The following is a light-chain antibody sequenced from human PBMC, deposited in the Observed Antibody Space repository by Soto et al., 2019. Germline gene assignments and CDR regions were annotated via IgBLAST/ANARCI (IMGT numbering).Light chain of an antibody. Sequence: DIQMTQSPSTLSASVGDRVTITCRASQSISSWLAWYQXKPRKXXXIPXYXXXXLESGIXSRLRGSGHPTELTLTISRLQPDDFATYYCQQYNSYSTGKFGQG. J-gene: IGKJ1*01. CDR3: QQYNSYSTGK. V-gene: IGKV1-5*01. CDR1: QSISSW. CDR2: XXX.